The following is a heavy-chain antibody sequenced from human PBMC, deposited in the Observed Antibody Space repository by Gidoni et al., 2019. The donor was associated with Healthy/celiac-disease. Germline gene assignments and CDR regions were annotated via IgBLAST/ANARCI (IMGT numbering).Heavy chain of an antibody. CDR3: AKLPRGELWQLPASGWFDP. J-gene: IGHJ5*02. V-gene: IGHV3-23*01. CDR2: ISGSGGST. CDR1: GFTFSIYA. Sequence: EVQLLESGGGLVQPGGSLRLSCAASGFTFSIYAMSWVRQAPGKGLEWVSAISGSGGSTYYADSVKGRFTISRDNSKNTLYLQMNSLRAEDTAVYYCAKLPRGELWQLPASGWFDPWGQGTLVTVSS. D-gene: IGHD3-16*01.